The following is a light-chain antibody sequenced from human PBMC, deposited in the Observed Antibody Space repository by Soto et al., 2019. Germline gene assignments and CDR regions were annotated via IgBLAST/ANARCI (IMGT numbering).Light chain of an antibody. CDR2: GAS. V-gene: IGKV3-15*01. CDR1: QSVSSY. J-gene: IGKJ5*01. Sequence: EIVMTQSPGTLSVSPGERDTLSCMASQSVSSYLAWYQQKPGQAPRLLMYGASTRATGVPARFSGSGSGTEFTLTISSLHSEDFAVYYCQQYYDWPITFGQGTRLEIK. CDR3: QQYYDWPIT.